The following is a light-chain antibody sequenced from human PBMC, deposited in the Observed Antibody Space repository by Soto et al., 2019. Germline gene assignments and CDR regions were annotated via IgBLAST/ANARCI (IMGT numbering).Light chain of an antibody. Sequence: VISMTQSPSVISASTGDKVTIRCRVSQGINSFLAWYQQKPGKAPNLLISGGSSFQSGVPSRFSSSGSGTDFNLTISDLQSEDLATYYCQQYYFLPYTFGQGTKLQIK. CDR2: GGS. CDR1: QGINSF. V-gene: IGKV1D-8*01. CDR3: QQYYFLPYT. J-gene: IGKJ2*01.